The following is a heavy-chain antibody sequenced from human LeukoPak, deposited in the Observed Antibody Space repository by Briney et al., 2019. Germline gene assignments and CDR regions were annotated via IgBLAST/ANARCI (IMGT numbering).Heavy chain of an antibody. D-gene: IGHD2-15*01. J-gene: IGHJ4*02. CDR1: GGPFSSYA. Sequence: ASVKVSCKASGGPFSSYAISWVRQAPGQGLDWMGGIIPIFGTANYAQKFQGRVTITADESTSTAYMELSSLRSEDTAVYSCASSFQHCSGGSCYSEFAYWGQGTLVTVSS. V-gene: IGHV1-69*13. CDR2: IIPIFGTA. CDR3: ASSFQHCSGGSCYSEFAY.